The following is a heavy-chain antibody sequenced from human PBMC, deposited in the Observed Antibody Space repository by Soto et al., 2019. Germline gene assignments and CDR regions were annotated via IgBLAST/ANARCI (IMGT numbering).Heavy chain of an antibody. V-gene: IGHV1-69*08. Sequence: QVQLVQSGAEVKKPGASLRVSCETSGGTSTIYTITWVRQAPGQGLQWMGRIVPTLRITNYAQEFQGRLTITADSSTSPAYIEQTSLPSEDTAVYYCATDKYGAGRVGVHSWGQGTLVTVSS. D-gene: IGHD1-26*01. CDR2: IVPTLRIT. CDR3: ATDKYGAGRVGVHS. CDR1: GGTSTIYT. J-gene: IGHJ5*02.